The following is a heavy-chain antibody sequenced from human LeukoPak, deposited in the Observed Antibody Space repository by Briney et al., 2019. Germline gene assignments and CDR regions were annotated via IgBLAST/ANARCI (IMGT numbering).Heavy chain of an antibody. V-gene: IGHV3-30-3*01. CDR3: ARYAPDYYYYYGKDV. J-gene: IGHJ6*02. CDR1: GFTFSSYA. Sequence: PGRSLRLSCAASGFTFSSYAMHWVRQAPGKGLEWVAVISYDGSNKYYADSVKGRFTISRDNSKNTLYLQMNSLRAEDTAVYYCARYAPDYYYYYGKDVWGQGTTVTVSS. CDR2: ISYDGSNK.